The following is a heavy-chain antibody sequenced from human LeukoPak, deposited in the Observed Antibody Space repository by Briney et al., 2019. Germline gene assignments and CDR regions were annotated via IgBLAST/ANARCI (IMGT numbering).Heavy chain of an antibody. CDR2: ISSSSSYI. D-gene: IGHD3-22*01. V-gene: IGHV3-21*01. J-gene: IGHJ6*03. CDR3: ARARSDSSGYYPYYYYYMDV. CDR1: GFTFSSYS. Sequence: GGSLRLSCAASGFTFSSYSMNWVRQAPGKGLEWVSSISSSSSYIYYADSVKGRFTISRDNAKNSLYLQMNSLRAEDTAVYYCARARSDSSGYYPYYYYYMDVWGKGTTVTISS.